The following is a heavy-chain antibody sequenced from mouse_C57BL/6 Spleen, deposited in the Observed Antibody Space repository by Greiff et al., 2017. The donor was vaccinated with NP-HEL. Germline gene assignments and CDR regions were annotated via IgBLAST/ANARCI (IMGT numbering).Heavy chain of an antibody. J-gene: IGHJ3*01. Sequence: DVQLQESGPELVKPGASVKIPCKASGYTFTDYNMDWVKQSHGKSLEWIGDINPNNGGTIYNQKFKGKATLTVDKSSSTAYMELRSLTSEDTAVYYCARDDYYGSSSFAYWGQGTLVTVSA. CDR3: ARDDYYGSSSFAY. V-gene: IGHV1-18*01. CDR2: INPNNGGT. D-gene: IGHD1-1*01. CDR1: GYTFTDYN.